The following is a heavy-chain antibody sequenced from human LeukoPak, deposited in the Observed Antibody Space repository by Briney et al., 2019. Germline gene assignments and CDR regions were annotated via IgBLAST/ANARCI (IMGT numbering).Heavy chain of an antibody. Sequence: SETLSLTCTVSGGSISSGDYYWSWIRQPPGKGLEWIGYIYYSGSTYYNPSLESRVTISVDTSKNQFSLKLSSVTAADTAVYYCARGIAASLDYWGQGTLVTVSS. CDR2: IYYSGST. CDR3: ARGIAASLDY. J-gene: IGHJ4*02. CDR1: GGSISSGDYY. D-gene: IGHD6-6*01. V-gene: IGHV4-30-4*08.